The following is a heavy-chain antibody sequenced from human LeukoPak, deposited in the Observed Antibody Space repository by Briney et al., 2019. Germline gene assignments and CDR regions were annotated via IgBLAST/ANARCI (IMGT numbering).Heavy chain of an antibody. CDR2: IRSKANSYAT. D-gene: IGHD3-10*01. CDR1: GFTFSDSA. Sequence: GGSLRLSCAASGFTFSDSAIHWVRQASGKGLEWVGRIRSKANSYATAYAASVKGRFTISRDDSSNTAYLRMNSLKTEDTAVYYCTKCLKWFGERNNYYYYMDVWGKGTTVTISS. V-gene: IGHV3-73*01. CDR3: TKCLKWFGERNNYYYYMDV. J-gene: IGHJ6*03.